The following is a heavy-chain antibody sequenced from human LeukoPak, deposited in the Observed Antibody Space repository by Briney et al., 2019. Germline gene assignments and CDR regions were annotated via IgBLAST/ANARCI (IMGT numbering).Heavy chain of an antibody. D-gene: IGHD3-10*01. CDR1: GGTFSTYS. V-gene: IGHV1-69*06. CDR3: ATILSGSGSYYTGYWFDP. Sequence: SVKVSCKSSGGTFSTYSISWVRQAPGQGLEWMGGIFPIFGTANNAQQLHGRITITADTSTSTAYMELSSLRSEDTAVYYCATILSGSGSYYTGYWFDPWGQGTLVTVSS. CDR2: IFPIFGTA. J-gene: IGHJ5*02.